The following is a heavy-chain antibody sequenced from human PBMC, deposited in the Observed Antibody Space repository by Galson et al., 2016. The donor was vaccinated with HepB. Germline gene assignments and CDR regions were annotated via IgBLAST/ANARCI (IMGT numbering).Heavy chain of an antibody. CDR2: INIGNGNT. CDR1: GYSFMTYT. CDR3: ARDIRISRITRDY. J-gene: IGHJ4*02. D-gene: IGHD1-7*01. Sequence: SVKVSCKASGYSFMTYTMHWVRQAPGQRLEWMGWINIGNGNTKYSQKFQGRVTITRDTSASTAFMELSSLKSEDTAVYYCARDIRISRITRDYWGQGTLVTVSS. V-gene: IGHV1-3*04.